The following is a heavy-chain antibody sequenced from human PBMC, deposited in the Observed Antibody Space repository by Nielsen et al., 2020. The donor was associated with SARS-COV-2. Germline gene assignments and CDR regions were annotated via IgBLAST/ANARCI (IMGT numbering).Heavy chain of an antibody. CDR1: GFTFSDFY. CDR3: ARDYSGYRRWRFDP. D-gene: IGHD5-12*01. CDR2: ISTSGGHT. V-gene: IGHV3-11*05. Sequence: GESLKISCAASGFTFSDFYMSWIRQAPGKGLEWLSYISTSGGHTNYADSVKGRFTISRDNANKSLYLQMNSLRAEDTAVYYCARDYSGYRRWRFDPGGQGTLVTVSS. J-gene: IGHJ5*02.